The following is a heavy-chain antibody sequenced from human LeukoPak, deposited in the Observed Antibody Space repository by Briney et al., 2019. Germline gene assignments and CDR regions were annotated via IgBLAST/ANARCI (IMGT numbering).Heavy chain of an antibody. CDR3: ARVGNGCLDY. V-gene: IGHV4-59*01. CDR1: GGSICSYY. Sequence: SETLSLTCTVSGGSICSYYWSWMRQPPGKGLEWIGYIYYSGNTNYNPSLKSRVTISIDTSKNQSSLKLSSVTAADTAVYYCARVGNGCLDYWGQGTLVTVSS. D-gene: IGHD6-19*01. CDR2: IYYSGNT. J-gene: IGHJ4*02.